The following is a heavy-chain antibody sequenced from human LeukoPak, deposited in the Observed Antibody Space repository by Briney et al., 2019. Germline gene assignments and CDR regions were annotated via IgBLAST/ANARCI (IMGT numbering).Heavy chain of an antibody. V-gene: IGHV1-2*02. CDR1: GYTFTDYY. CDR3: ARDRLAAAGTGG. J-gene: IGHJ4*02. Sequence: ASVRVSCKASGYTFTDYYIHWVRQAPGQGLEWMGWINPDSGGTKYAQKFQGRVTMTRDTSISTAYMVLSTLRSDDTAVYYCARDRLAAAGTGGWGQGTLVIVSS. CDR2: INPDSGGT. D-gene: IGHD6-13*01.